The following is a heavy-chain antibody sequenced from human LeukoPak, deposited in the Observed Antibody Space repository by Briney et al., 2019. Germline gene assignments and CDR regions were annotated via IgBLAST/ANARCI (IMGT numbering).Heavy chain of an antibody. CDR1: GYTFTTYA. CDR2: INTYNGNT. V-gene: IGHV1-18*01. CDR3: ARDAILGLLTSDY. Sequence: VASVKVSCKPSGYTFTTYAISWVRQAPGQGFEWMGWINTYNGNTNFAQKFQDRVTITTDTSTSTAYLELRATRSDDTPLYNSARDAILGLLTSDYCGQGTLVTVSS. J-gene: IGHJ4*02. D-gene: IGHD3/OR15-3a*01.